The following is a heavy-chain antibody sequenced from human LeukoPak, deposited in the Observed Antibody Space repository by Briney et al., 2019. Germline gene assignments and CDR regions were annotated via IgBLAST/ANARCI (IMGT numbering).Heavy chain of an antibody. D-gene: IGHD6-19*01. CDR1: GLTLSSYA. J-gene: IGHJ4*02. V-gene: IGHV3-64D*09. Sequence: GGSLRPSCSASGLTLSSYAMQWVRQAPGKGLEYVSAISSNGGSTYYADSVKGRFTISRDNSKNALYLQMSGLRPEDTALYYCVKSIAVAGNVDYWGQGTLVTVSS. CDR3: VKSIAVAGNVDY. CDR2: ISSNGGST.